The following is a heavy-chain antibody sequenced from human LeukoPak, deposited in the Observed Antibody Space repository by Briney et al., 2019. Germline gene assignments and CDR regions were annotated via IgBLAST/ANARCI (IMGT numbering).Heavy chain of an antibody. J-gene: IGHJ4*02. Sequence: PSETLSLTCTVSGGSISSSSYYWGWIRQPPGKGLEWIGSIYYSGSTYYNPSLKSRVTISVDTSKNQFSLKLSSVTAADTAVYYCASSLWLRSPFDYWGQGTLVTVSS. V-gene: IGHV4-39*01. CDR3: ASSLWLRSPFDY. CDR2: IYYSGST. CDR1: GGSISSSSYY. D-gene: IGHD5-12*01.